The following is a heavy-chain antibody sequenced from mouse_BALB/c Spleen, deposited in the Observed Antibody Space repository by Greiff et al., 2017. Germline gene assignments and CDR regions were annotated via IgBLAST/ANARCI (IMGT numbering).Heavy chain of an antibody. Sequence: VKLMESGGGLVQPGGSRKLSCAASGFTFSSFGMHWVRQAPEKGLEWVAYISSGSSTIYYADTVKGRFTISRDNPKKTLFLQMTSLRSEDTAMYYCARSDWAWFAYWGQGTLVTVSA. V-gene: IGHV5-17*02. CDR3: ARSDWAWFAY. CDR1: GFTFSSFG. CDR2: ISSGSSTI. D-gene: IGHD4-1*01. J-gene: IGHJ3*01.